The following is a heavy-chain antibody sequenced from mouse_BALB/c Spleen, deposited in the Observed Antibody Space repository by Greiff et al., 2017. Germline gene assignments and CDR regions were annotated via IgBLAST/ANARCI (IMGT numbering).Heavy chain of an antibody. J-gene: IGHJ3*01. Sequence: QVQLQQSGAELAKPGASVKMSCKASGYTFTSYWMHWVKQRPGQGLEWIGYINPSTGYTEYNQKFKDKATLTADKSSSTAYMQLSSLTSEDSAVYYCARGGPWLAYWGQGTLVTVSA. CDR3: ARGGPWLAY. D-gene: IGHD1-1*02. V-gene: IGHV1-7*01. CDR1: GYTFTSYW. CDR2: INPSTGYT.